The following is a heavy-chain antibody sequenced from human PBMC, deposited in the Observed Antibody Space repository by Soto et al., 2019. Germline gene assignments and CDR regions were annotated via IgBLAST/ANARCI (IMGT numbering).Heavy chain of an antibody. Sequence: QVQLVQSGAEVKKPGSLVKVSCKASGGTFSSDGISWVRQDPGQGLEWMGGITPIFRATKYAQKFQGRVTITADESPSTAYMEMSSLRSEDTAVYYCAGGLDTYYYDSSGYSGWYFDLWGRGTLVTVSS. J-gene: IGHJ2*01. CDR2: ITPIFRAT. D-gene: IGHD3-22*01. CDR1: GGTFSSDG. V-gene: IGHV1-69*01. CDR3: AGGLDTYYYDSSGYSGWYFDL.